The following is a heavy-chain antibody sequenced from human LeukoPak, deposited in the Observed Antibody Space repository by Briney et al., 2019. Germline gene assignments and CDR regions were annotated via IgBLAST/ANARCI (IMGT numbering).Heavy chain of an antibody. CDR3: ARTYDSSGDYFDS. CDR2: IKQDGSEK. V-gene: IGHV3-7*02. Sequence: PGGSLSLSCAAPGFNFSSYWMSWVRQAPGKGLEWVANIKQDGSEKYYVDSVKGRFTISRDNAKNSLYLQMNSLRAEDTAVYYCARTYDSSGDYFDSWGQGALVTVSS. J-gene: IGHJ4*02. D-gene: IGHD3-22*01. CDR1: GFNFSSYW.